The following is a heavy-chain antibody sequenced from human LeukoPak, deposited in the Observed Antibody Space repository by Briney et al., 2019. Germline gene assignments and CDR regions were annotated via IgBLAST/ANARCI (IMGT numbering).Heavy chain of an antibody. CDR1: GGSISSSSYD. J-gene: IGHJ4*02. Sequence: SETLSLTCTVSGGSISSSSYDWGWIRQPPGKGLEWIATIYYSGSTYYNPSLKSRFIISVYTSKNQFSLKLSSVTAADTAVYYCARRPATYSGFDYWGQGTLVTVSS. D-gene: IGHD2-15*01. CDR2: IYYSGST. CDR3: ARRPATYSGFDY. V-gene: IGHV4-39*01.